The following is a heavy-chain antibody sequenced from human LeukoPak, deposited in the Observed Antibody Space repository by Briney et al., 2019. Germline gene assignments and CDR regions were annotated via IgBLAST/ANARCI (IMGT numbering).Heavy chain of an antibody. CDR3: ARDWGGYGDYGAHFDY. V-gene: IGHV3-48*01. CDR2: ISSSSSTI. J-gene: IGHJ4*02. D-gene: IGHD4-17*01. CDR1: GFTFSSYS. Sequence: GGSLRLSCAASGFTFSSYSMNWVRQAPGKGLEWVSSISSSSSTIYYADSVKGRFTISRDNAKNSLYLQMNSLRAEDTAVYYCARDWGGYGDYGAHFDYWGQGTLVTVSS.